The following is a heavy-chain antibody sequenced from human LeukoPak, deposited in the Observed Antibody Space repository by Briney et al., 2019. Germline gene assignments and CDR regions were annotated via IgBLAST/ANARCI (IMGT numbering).Heavy chain of an antibody. V-gene: IGHV3-23*01. Sequence: PGGSLGLSCAASGFTFSSYAMSWVRQAPGKGLEWVSTISGSGAGTYYADSVKGRFTVSRDNSKNTLYLHMNSLRAEDTAVYSCARGSDVFDNWGQGTLVPVSS. J-gene: IGHJ4*02. CDR2: ISGSGAGT. D-gene: IGHD3-16*01. CDR3: ARGSDVFDN. CDR1: GFTFSSYA.